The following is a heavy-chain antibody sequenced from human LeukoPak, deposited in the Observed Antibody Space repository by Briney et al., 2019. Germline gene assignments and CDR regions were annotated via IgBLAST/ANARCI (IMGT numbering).Heavy chain of an antibody. J-gene: IGHJ4*02. V-gene: IGHV3-53*01. D-gene: IGHD3-22*01. CDR2: IYSGGET. CDR3: ARINYYDGSGFYRDC. CDR1: GFTVSDYY. Sequence: GGSLRLSCAVSGFTVSDYYMSWVRQAPGKGLEWVSVIYSGGETYYADSVKGRFTISRDDSKNTLHLQMNSLRAEDTAVYYCARINYYDGSGFYRDCWGQGTLVTVSS.